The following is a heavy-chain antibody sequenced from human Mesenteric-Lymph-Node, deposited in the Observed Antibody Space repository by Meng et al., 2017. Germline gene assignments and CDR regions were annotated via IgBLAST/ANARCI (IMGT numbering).Heavy chain of an antibody. CDR2: IIPIFGTA. D-gene: IGHD3-10*01. CDR3: ARVGVLWFGELLDDGMDV. J-gene: IGHJ6*02. Sequence: SVKVSCKASGVTFSSYAISWVRQAPGQGLEWMGGIIPIFGTANYAQKFQGRVTITADKSTSTAYMELSSLRSEDTAVYYCARVGVLWFGELLDDGMDVWGQGTTVTVSS. V-gene: IGHV1-69*06. CDR1: GVTFSSYA.